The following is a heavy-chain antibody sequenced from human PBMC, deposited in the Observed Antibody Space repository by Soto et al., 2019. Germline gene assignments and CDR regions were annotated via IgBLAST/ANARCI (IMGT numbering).Heavy chain of an antibody. CDR2: IYYSGST. CDR3: ARNPVSIVVVVAATMWFDP. CDR1: GGSISSSSYY. J-gene: IGHJ5*02. Sequence: SETLSLTCTVSGGSISSSSYYWGWIRQPPGKGLEWIGSIYYSGSTYYNPSLKSRVTISVDTSKNQFSLKLSSVTAADTAVYYCARNPVSIVVVVAATMWFDPWGQGTLVTVSS. D-gene: IGHD2-15*01. V-gene: IGHV4-39*01.